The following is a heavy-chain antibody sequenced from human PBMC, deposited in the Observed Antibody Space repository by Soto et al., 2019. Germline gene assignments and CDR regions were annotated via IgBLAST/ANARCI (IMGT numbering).Heavy chain of an antibody. CDR1: GYTLAELS. Sequence: GASVKVSCKVSGYTLAELSMHWVRQAPGRGLEWMGGFDPEDGETIYAQKFQGRVTMTEDTSTDTAYMELSSLRSEDTAVYYCATGGYQLLFGNFDYWGQGTLVTVSS. J-gene: IGHJ4*02. D-gene: IGHD2-2*01. CDR3: ATGGYQLLFGNFDY. V-gene: IGHV1-24*01. CDR2: FDPEDGET.